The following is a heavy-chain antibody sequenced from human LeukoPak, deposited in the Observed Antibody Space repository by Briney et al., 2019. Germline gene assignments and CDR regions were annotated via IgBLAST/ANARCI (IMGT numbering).Heavy chain of an antibody. CDR3: AATYYYDSSGYYY. J-gene: IGHJ4*02. CDR1: GFTFSSYA. CDR2: ISFSGGST. V-gene: IGHV3-23*01. Sequence: GGSLRLSCAASGFTFSSYAMSWVRQAPGKGLEGGSAISFSGGSTYYADSVKGRFTISRDNSKNTLYLQMNSLRAEDTAVYYCAATYYYDSSGYYYWGQGTLVTVSS. D-gene: IGHD3-22*01.